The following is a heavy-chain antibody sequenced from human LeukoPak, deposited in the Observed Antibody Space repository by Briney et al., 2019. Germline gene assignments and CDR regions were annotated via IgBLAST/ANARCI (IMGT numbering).Heavy chain of an antibody. J-gene: IGHJ3*02. V-gene: IGHV4-61*01. CDR1: GGSISSGSYY. CDR3: ARRRLSQDAFDI. CDR2: IYYSGST. Sequence: SETLSLTCTVSGGSISSGSYYWSWIRQPPGKGLEWIGYIYYSGSTNYNPSLKSRVTISVDTSKNQFSLRLSSVTAADTAVYYCARRRLSQDAFDIWGQGTMVTVSS.